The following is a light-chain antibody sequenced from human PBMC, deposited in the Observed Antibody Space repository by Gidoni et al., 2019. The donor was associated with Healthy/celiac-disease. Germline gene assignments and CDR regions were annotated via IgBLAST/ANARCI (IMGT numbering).Light chain of an antibody. J-gene: IGKJ5*01. CDR2: GAS. CDR3: QQYSSSPPVT. Sequence: DIVLTPPAATLSLSPGGRATLACRSSQSVSSSYLACYQQKPGQAPRLLIYGASSRATVIPDRCSGSGSGTDVTRTSSRLEPEDYAVYYCQQYSSSPPVTFGQGTRLEIK. V-gene: IGKV3-20*01. CDR1: QSVSSSY.